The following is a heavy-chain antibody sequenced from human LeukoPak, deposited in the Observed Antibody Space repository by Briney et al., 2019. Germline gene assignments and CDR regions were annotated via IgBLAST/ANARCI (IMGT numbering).Heavy chain of an antibody. Sequence: GGSLRLSCAASGFTFSSYALSWVRQAPGKGLEWVSAISADGGTTYYADSVKGRFTISRDNSKNTLYLQMNSLRAEDTAVYSCARAENCGTDCYSTFVYWGQGTLVTVSS. J-gene: IGHJ4*02. CDR1: GFTFSSYA. CDR2: ISADGGTT. D-gene: IGHD2-21*02. CDR3: ARAENCGTDCYSTFVY. V-gene: IGHV3-23*01.